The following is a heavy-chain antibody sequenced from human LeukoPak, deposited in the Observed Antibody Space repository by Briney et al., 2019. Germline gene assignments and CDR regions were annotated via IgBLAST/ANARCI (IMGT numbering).Heavy chain of an antibody. CDR3: AKDERVTIFGVVTNWFDP. D-gene: IGHD3-3*01. CDR1: GFTFSSYG. Sequence: GGSLRLSFAASGFTFSSYGMHWVRQAPGKGLEWVAFIGYDGSNKYYADSVKGRFTISRDNSKNTLYLQMNSMRAEDTAVYYCAKDERVTIFGVVTNWFDPWGQGTLVTVSS. J-gene: IGHJ5*02. CDR2: IGYDGSNK. V-gene: IGHV3-30*02.